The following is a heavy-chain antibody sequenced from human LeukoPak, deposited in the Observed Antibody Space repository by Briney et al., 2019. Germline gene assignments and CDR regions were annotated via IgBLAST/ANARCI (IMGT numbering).Heavy chain of an antibody. CDR1: GFTFSDHV. D-gene: IGHD3-22*01. CDR3: ARDHRRFYYDTTAYYFDY. Sequence: PGGSLRLSCAVSGFTFSDHVMHWVRQAPGKGLEWVAIISYDGSSKHYTNSVKGRFIISRDNSKNTLYLQMNSLRPDDTAVYYCARDHRRFYYDTTAYYFDYWGQGTLVTVSS. CDR2: ISYDGSSK. J-gene: IGHJ4*02. V-gene: IGHV3-30*03.